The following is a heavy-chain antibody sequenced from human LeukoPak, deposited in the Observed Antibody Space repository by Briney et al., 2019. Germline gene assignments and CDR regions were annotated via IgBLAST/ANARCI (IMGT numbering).Heavy chain of an antibody. V-gene: IGHV3-15*01. CDR2: IKSKTDGGTT. D-gene: IGHD3-22*01. Sequence: GGSLKLSCAASGFTFSNAWMSWVRQAPGKGLEWVGRIKSKTDGGTTDYAAPVKGRFTISRDDSKNTLYLQMNSLKTEDTAVYYCTTVFEAYYDSSGHDYWGQGTLVTVSS. CDR1: GFTFSNAW. CDR3: TTVFEAYYDSSGHDY. J-gene: IGHJ4*02.